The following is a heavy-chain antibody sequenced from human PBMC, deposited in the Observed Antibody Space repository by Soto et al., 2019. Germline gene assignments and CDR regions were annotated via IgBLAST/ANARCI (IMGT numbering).Heavy chain of an antibody. Sequence: EVQLVESGGGLVKPGGSLRLSCAASGFTFSSYSMNWVRQAPGKGLEWVSSISSSSSYIYYADSVKGRFTISRDNAQNSLYLQMNSLRAEDTAVYYCARDQPGYSYGYGLGYWGQGTLVPVSS. CDR2: ISSSSSYI. V-gene: IGHV3-21*01. CDR3: ARDQPGYSYGYGLGY. J-gene: IGHJ4*02. CDR1: GFTFSSYS. D-gene: IGHD5-18*01.